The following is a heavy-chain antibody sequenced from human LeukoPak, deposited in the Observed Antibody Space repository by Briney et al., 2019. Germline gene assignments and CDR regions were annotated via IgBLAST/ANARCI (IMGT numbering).Heavy chain of an antibody. CDR2: IYYSGST. CDR1: GGSISSSSYY. J-gene: IGHJ2*01. D-gene: IGHD3-9*01. Sequence: SETLSLTCTVSGGSISSSSYYWGWIRQPPGKGLEWIGSIYYSGSTYYNPSLKSRVTISVDTSKNQFSLKLSSVTAADTAVYYCANWLLSYWYFDIWGRGTLVTVSS. V-gene: IGHV4-39*01. CDR3: ANWLLSYWYFDI.